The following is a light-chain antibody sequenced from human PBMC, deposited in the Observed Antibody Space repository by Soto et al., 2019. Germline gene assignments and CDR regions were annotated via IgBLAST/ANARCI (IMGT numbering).Light chain of an antibody. CDR2: DAS. J-gene: IGKJ4*01. CDR1: QSVSSY. Sequence: EIVLTQSPATLSLSPGERATLSCRASQSVSSYLAWYQQKLGQAPRLLIYDASNRATGIPARFSGSGSGTAFTLTISSLEPEDLAVYYCQQRSNWPPSLTFGGGTKVEIK. CDR3: QQRSNWPPSLT. V-gene: IGKV3-11*01.